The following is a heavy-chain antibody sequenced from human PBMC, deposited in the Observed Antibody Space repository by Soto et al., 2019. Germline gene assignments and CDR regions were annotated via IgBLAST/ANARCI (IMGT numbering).Heavy chain of an antibody. CDR3: ARDAAVHFDY. D-gene: IGHD6-25*01. J-gene: IGHJ4*02. CDR1: GGSISSYY. CDR2: ISYSGTT. Sequence: PSETLSLTCTVSGGSISSYYWSWIRQPPGKGLEWIGYISYSGTTNYNPSLKSRVTISLDTSKNQFSLKLSSVTAADTAVYYCARDAAVHFDYWGQGTLVTVSS. V-gene: IGHV4-59*01.